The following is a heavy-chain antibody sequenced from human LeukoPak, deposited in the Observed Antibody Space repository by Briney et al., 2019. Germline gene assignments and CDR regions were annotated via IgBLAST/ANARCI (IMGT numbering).Heavy chain of an antibody. Sequence: PSETLSLTCTVSGGSISSGSYYWSWIRQPAGKGLEWIGRIYTSGSTNYNPSLKSRVTISVDTSKNQFSLKLSSVTAADTAVYYCARGRITMIVVANDAFDIWGQGTMVTVSS. J-gene: IGHJ3*02. CDR3: ARGRITMIVVANDAFDI. V-gene: IGHV4-61*02. CDR2: IYTSGST. CDR1: GGSISSGSYY. D-gene: IGHD3-22*01.